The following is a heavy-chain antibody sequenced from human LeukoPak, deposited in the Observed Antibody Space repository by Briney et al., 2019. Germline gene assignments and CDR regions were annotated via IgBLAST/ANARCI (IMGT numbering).Heavy chain of an antibody. Sequence: KRGESLKISCKGSGYSFTSNWIGWVRQMPGKGLEWMGIIYPADSDTRYSPSFEGQVTISADESISTAYLQLSSLKASDTAIYYCAKGFSGTYYGMDVWGQGTTVTVSS. CDR3: AKGFSGTYYGMDV. CDR2: IYPADSDT. CDR1: GYSFTSNW. J-gene: IGHJ6*02. D-gene: IGHD3-10*01. V-gene: IGHV5-51*01.